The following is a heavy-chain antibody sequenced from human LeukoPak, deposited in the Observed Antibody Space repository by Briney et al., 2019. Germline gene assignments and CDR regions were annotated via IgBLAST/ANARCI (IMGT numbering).Heavy chain of an antibody. Sequence: SETLSLTCTVSGGSISSGSYYWSWIRQPAGKGLEWIGRIYTSGSTNYNPSLKSRVTISVDTSKNQFSLKLSSVTAADTAVYYCARGRIFGVVTQSRRPFDYWGQGTLVTVSS. CDR2: IYTSGST. CDR3: ARGRIFGVVTQSRRPFDY. J-gene: IGHJ4*02. D-gene: IGHD3-3*01. CDR1: GGSISSGSYY. V-gene: IGHV4-61*02.